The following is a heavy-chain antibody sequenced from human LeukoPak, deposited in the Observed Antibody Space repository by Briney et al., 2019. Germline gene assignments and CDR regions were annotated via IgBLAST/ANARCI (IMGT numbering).Heavy chain of an antibody. V-gene: IGHV3-11*01. CDR1: GFRFSEHY. CDR3: ARTRGRGPGGHFDS. Sequence: GRSLRLSCAGSGFRFSEHYMSWIGQAPGKGLEWVSYISSSSSTSYAHSVEGRFTVSRDNAQSSLFLQMSSLRDEDTAMYYCARTRGRGPGGHFDSWGQGTLVTVSS. J-gene: IGHJ4*02. D-gene: IGHD3-10*01. CDR2: ISSSSST.